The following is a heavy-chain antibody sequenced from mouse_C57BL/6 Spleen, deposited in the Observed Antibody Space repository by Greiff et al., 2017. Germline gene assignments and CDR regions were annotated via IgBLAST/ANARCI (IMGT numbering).Heavy chain of an antibody. Sequence: VQLQQSGAELARPGASVKLSCKASGYTFTSYGIRWVKQRTGQGLEWIGEIDPRSGNPYYNEKFKGKATLTAAKSSSTAYMELRSLRSEDSAVYCGARGYDYDDWYFAVWGTGTTVTVSS. V-gene: IGHV1-81*01. CDR2: IDPRSGNP. CDR3: ARGYDYDDWYFAV. J-gene: IGHJ1*03. D-gene: IGHD2-4*01. CDR1: GYTFTSYG.